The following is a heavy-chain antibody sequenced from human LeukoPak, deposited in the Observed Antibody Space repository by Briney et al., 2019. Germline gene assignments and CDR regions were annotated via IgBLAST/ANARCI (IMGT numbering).Heavy chain of an antibody. D-gene: IGHD2-21*01. V-gene: IGHV3-23*01. CDR2: ISGSGGST. CDR3: AKALWSFSYFDY. J-gene: IGHJ4*02. Sequence: GGSLRLSCTAPGFTFSSYAIHWIRQAPGKGLEWVSAISGSGGSTYYADSVKGRFTISRDNSKNTLYLQMNSLRAEDTAVYYCAKALWSFSYFDYWGQGTLVTVSS. CDR1: GFTFSSYA.